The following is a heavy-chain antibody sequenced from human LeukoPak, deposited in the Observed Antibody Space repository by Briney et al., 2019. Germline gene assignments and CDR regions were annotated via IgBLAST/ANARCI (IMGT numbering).Heavy chain of an antibody. D-gene: IGHD6-13*01. CDR1: GFTFSSYS. J-gene: IGHJ4*02. CDR2: ISSSSSYI. Sequence: GGSLRLSCAASGFTFSSYSMNWVRQAPGKGLEWVSSISSSSSYIYYADSVKGRFAISRDNAKNSLYLQMNSLRAEDTAVYYCASLAAAGTHGDYWGQGTLVTVSS. CDR3: ASLAAAGTHGDY. V-gene: IGHV3-21*01.